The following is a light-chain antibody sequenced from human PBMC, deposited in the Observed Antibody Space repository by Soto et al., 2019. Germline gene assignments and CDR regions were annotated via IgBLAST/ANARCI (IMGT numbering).Light chain of an antibody. CDR2: WAS. Sequence: DIVMTQSPDSLAVSLGERATINCKSSQSVLYSSYSQEYLAWYQQKPGQPPKLLIYWASTRESGVPDRFAGSGSGTDFTLTISSLRAEDVAVYYCQQYYSTPFTFGPGTKVDIK. CDR3: QQYYSTPFT. CDR1: QSVLYSSYSQEY. J-gene: IGKJ3*01. V-gene: IGKV4-1*01.